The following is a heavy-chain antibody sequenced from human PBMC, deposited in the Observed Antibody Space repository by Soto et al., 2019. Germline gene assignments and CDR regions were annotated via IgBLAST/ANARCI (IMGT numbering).Heavy chain of an antibody. D-gene: IGHD2-2*01. CDR3: AKDGIGYCISTSCYSVDY. J-gene: IGHJ4*02. Sequence: EVQLLESGGGLVQPGGSLRLSCAASGFTFSSYAMSWVRQAPGKGLECVSAISGSGGSTYYADSVKGRFTISRDNSKNTLYLQMNSLRAEDTAVYYCAKDGIGYCISTSCYSVDYWGQGTLGTVSS. CDR1: GFTFSSYA. V-gene: IGHV3-23*01. CDR2: ISGSGGST.